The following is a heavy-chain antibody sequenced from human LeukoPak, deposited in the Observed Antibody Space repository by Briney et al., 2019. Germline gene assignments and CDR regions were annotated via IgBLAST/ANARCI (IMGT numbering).Heavy chain of an antibody. J-gene: IGHJ4*02. CDR1: GGSFSGYY. CDR3: ARTYYDSSDFDY. CDR2: INHSGST. V-gene: IGHV4-34*01. D-gene: IGHD3-22*01. Sequence: SEALSLTCAVYGGSFSGYYWSWIRQPPGKGLEWIGEINHSGSTNYNPSLKSRVTISGDTSKNQFSLKLSSVTAADTAVYYCARTYYDSSDFDYWGQGTLVTVSS.